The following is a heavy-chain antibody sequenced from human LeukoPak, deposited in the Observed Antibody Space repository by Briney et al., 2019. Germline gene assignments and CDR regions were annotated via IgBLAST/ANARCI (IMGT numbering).Heavy chain of an antibody. Sequence: SVKVSCKTYGDAFSSYALNWVRQAPGQGLEWMGGIIPLFDAPNYAQKFQDRVTITADKSMTTVYMELSSLRSEDTAVYYCASEDFSSGYLLYWGQGVLVTVSS. CDR2: IIPLFDAP. J-gene: IGHJ4*02. CDR3: ASEDFSSGYLLY. D-gene: IGHD3-22*01. CDR1: GDAFSSYA. V-gene: IGHV1-69*06.